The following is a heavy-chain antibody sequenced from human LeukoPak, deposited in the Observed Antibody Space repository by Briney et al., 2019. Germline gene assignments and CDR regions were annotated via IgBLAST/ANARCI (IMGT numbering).Heavy chain of an antibody. Sequence: GGSVKVSCKTSGYTFTGYYMHWVRQAPGQRLEWMGWINPNSGGTNYAQKFQGRVTMTRDTSISTAYMELSRLRSDDTAVYYCARVRMVRRHSGWFDPWGQGTLVTVSS. D-gene: IGHD3-10*01. V-gene: IGHV1-2*02. CDR1: GYTFTGYY. CDR3: ARVRMVRRHSGWFDP. J-gene: IGHJ5*02. CDR2: INPNSGGT.